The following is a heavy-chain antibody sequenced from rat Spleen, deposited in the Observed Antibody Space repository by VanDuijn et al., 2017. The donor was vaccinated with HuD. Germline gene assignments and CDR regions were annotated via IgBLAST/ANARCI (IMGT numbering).Heavy chain of an antibody. CDR1: GFTFSDYD. CDR3: ARHGGLRNWFAY. Sequence: EVQLVESGGGLVQPGRSLKLSCAASGFTFSDYDMAWVRQAPTKGLEWIASISSGGDNTDYRDSVKGRFTISRDDAKSNQCLQMDSLRSEDTATYYGARHGGLRNWFAYWGQGTLVTVSS. D-gene: IGHD1-11*01. V-gene: IGHV5S13*01. J-gene: IGHJ3*01. CDR2: ISSGGDNT.